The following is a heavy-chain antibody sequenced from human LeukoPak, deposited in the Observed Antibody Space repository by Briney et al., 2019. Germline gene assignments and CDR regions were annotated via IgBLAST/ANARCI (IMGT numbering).Heavy chain of an antibody. J-gene: IGHJ4*02. CDR1: GFTFNDYW. D-gene: IGHD3-10*01. Sequence: GGSLRLSCATSGFTFNDYWMSWVRQSLGKGLEWVANIKPDGSEKYYVDSVKGRFIISRDNAKNSLYLQMNSLRDEDTAVYYCARDAPGIPRTHDFWGQGTLVTVSS. CDR3: ARDAPGIPRTHDF. CDR2: IKPDGSEK. V-gene: IGHV3-7*03.